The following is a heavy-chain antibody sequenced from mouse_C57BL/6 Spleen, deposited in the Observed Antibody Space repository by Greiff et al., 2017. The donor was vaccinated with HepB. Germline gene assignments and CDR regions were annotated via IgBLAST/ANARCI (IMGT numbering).Heavy chain of an antibody. Sequence: VQLQQSGAELVRPGTSVKMSCKASGYTFTNYWIGWAKQRPGHGLEWIGDIYPGGGYTNYNEKFKGKATLTADKSSSTAYMQFSSLTSEDSAIYYCARYYSKGYFDVWGTGTTVTVSS. CDR3: ARYYSKGYFDV. CDR1: GYTFTNYW. D-gene: IGHD2-5*01. CDR2: IYPGGGYT. J-gene: IGHJ1*03. V-gene: IGHV1-63*01.